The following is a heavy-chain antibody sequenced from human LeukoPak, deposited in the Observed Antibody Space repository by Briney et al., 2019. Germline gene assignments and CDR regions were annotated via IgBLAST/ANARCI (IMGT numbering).Heavy chain of an antibody. J-gene: IGHJ4*02. V-gene: IGHV3-74*01. CDR1: EFSFSSYW. CDR2: ISPDGSSA. D-gene: IGHD6-19*01. Sequence: GGSLRLSCAASEFSFSSYWMHWVRQAPGKGLVWVSRISPDGSSASYADSVRGRFTISRDNAKNTLYLQMDSLRAEETAVYYCARDPSGWHSMDYWGQGTLVTVPS. CDR3: ARDPSGWHSMDY.